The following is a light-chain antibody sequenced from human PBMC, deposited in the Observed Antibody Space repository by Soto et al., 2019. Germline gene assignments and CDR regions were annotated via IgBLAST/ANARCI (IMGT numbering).Light chain of an antibody. CDR1: QSFSSTY. Sequence: EIVLTQSPGTLSLSPGERATLSCRASQSFSSTYFAWYQQKPAQTPRLLIYGASSRATGIPDRFSGSGSGTDFTLTISRMEPEDFSVYYCHHYDDSTSHTFGQGTKLEIK. V-gene: IGKV3-20*01. CDR3: HHYDDSTSHT. J-gene: IGKJ2*01. CDR2: GAS.